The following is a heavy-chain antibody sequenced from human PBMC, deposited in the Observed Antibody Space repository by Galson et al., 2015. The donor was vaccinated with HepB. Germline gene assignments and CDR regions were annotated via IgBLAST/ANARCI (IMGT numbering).Heavy chain of an antibody. V-gene: IGHV3-48*03. J-gene: IGHJ4*02. D-gene: IGHD2-8*02. CDR3: ARAKSSSETGGYPVLDY. Sequence: SLRLSCAASGFTFSNYRMSWVRQAPGTGLEWVSYISTTGPTVPYADSVNGRTTIPRVNAENSLYLQMDSLRAEDTAFYYCARAKSSSETGGYPVLDYWGQGTLVTVSS. CDR1: GFTFSNYR. CDR2: ISTTGPTV.